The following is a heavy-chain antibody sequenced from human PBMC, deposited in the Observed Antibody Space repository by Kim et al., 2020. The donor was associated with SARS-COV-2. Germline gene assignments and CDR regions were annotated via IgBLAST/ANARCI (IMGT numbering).Heavy chain of an antibody. V-gene: IGHV3-7*01. CDR2: SEK. J-gene: IGHJ4*02. D-gene: IGHD3-9*01. CDR3: ARDRYAVSN. Sequence: SEKHYVNSGKDRFTISRDNAKNSLYLQMNSLRAEDTAVYYCARDRYAVSNWGQGTLVTVSS.